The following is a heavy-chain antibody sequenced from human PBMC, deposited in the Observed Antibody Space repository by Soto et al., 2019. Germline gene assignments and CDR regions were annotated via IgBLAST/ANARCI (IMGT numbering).Heavy chain of an antibody. CDR2: IIPIFGTA. Sequence: SSVTVSCRAYVGTFLSYAIHWVRPAPAHGLEWRGGIIPIFGTASYAQKCQGRVTITAHESTSTAYMELSSLRSEDTAVYYCARRGCSSSSSCYYYYGMDVWGQGTTVT. CDR3: ARRGCSSSSSCYYYYGMDV. V-gene: IGHV1-69*13. D-gene: IGHD6-6*01. CDR1: VGTFLSYA. J-gene: IGHJ6*02.